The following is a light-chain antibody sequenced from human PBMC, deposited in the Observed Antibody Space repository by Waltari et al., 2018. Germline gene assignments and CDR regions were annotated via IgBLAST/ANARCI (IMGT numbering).Light chain of an antibody. Sequence: QSVLTQPPSMSGDPGQRVTISCPGSSSNIGAGHDVPWYQVFPGTAPKLLIYGNNNRPAGVPDRCSGSKSDTSASLAIGGLQAEDEADYYCQSFDIRLSGGVVFGGGTKVTVL. J-gene: IGLJ3*02. CDR2: GNN. CDR3: QSFDIRLSGGVV. CDR1: SSNIGAGHD. V-gene: IGLV1-40*01.